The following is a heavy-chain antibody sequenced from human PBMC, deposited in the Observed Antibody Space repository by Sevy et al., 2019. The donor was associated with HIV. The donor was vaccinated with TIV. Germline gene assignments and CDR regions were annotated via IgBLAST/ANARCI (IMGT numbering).Heavy chain of an antibody. Sequence: GGSLRLSCAASGFTFSSYGMHWVRQAPGKGLEWVAVIWYDGSNKYYADSVKGRFTISRDNSKNTLYQQMNSLRAEDTAVYYCARGGYCTNGVCYIRNWFDPWGQGTLVTVSS. D-gene: IGHD2-8*01. CDR3: ARGGYCTNGVCYIRNWFDP. CDR2: IWYDGSNK. CDR1: GFTFSSYG. V-gene: IGHV3-33*01. J-gene: IGHJ5*02.